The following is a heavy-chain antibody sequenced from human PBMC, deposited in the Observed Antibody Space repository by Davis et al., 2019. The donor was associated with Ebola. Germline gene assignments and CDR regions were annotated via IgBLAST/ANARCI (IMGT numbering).Heavy chain of an antibody. CDR1: GFTVSSNY. CDR2: ISGSGGYT. D-gene: IGHD4-17*01. Sequence: GESLKISCAASGFTVSSNYMSWVRQAPGKGLEWVSSISGSGGYTYYADSVKGRFTISRDNSKNTLYLQMNSLRAEDTAVYYCARGGYNDYGDYTFLGYWGQGTLVTVSS. V-gene: IGHV3-23*01. J-gene: IGHJ4*02. CDR3: ARGGYNDYGDYTFLGY.